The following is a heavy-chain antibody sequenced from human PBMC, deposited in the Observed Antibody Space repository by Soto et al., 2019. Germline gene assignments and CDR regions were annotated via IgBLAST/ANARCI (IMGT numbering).Heavy chain of an antibody. J-gene: IGHJ5*02. Sequence: QVQLVQSGAEVKKPGASVKVSCKASGYTFTSYYMHWVRQAPGQGLEWLGIINPSGGSTIYEQKFQGRVTMTRDTSTSTVYMELSSLRSEDTAVYYCARETSDPLYSSSSKWFDPWGQGTLVTVSS. D-gene: IGHD6-6*01. CDR3: ARETSDPLYSSSSKWFDP. V-gene: IGHV1-46*01. CDR1: GYTFTSYY. CDR2: INPSGGST.